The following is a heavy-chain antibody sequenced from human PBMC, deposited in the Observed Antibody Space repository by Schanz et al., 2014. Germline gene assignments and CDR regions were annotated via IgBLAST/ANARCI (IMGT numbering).Heavy chain of an antibody. V-gene: IGHV3-7*01. J-gene: IGHJ4*02. Sequence: EVQLVESEGGLVQPGGSLRLSCEGSGFSFSDYWMGWVRQAPGKGLEWVDNIKKDGNENYYADSVKGRFIISRDNSKNTLFLQMDSLRGDDAALYYCVAAQSDYGEFELDYWGQGTLVSVSS. CDR3: VAAQSDYGEFELDY. D-gene: IGHD4-17*01. CDR1: GFSFSDYW. CDR2: IKKDGNEN.